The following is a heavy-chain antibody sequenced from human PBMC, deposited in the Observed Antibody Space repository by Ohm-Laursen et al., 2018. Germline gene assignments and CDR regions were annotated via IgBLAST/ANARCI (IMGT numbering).Heavy chain of an antibody. CDR1: GFTVSNVY. V-gene: IGHV3-15*01. J-gene: IGHJ4*02. D-gene: IGHD6-6*01. CDR3: TTDRGITARPIFDS. CDR2: SKSKGDGGTT. Sequence: SLRLSCAASGFTVSNVYMGWARQAPGKGLEWVGRSKSKGDGGTTDYAAPVKGRFSISRDDSKNTLYLQMNRLGTEDTAIYYCTTDRGITARPIFDSWGQGTLVTVSS.